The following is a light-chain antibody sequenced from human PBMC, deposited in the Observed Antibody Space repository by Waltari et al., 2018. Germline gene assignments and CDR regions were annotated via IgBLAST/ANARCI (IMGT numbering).Light chain of an antibody. Sequence: DIVLTPSPGSLSSSPGVRVTLSCRASQSVSRALAWYQQKPGQAPRLLIFGASNRATGIPDRFSGSGSETDFSLTISSLEPEDFAVYYCQHYVRLPATFGRGTKVEIK. CDR2: GAS. V-gene: IGKV3-20*01. J-gene: IGKJ1*01. CDR1: QSVSRA. CDR3: QHYVRLPAT.